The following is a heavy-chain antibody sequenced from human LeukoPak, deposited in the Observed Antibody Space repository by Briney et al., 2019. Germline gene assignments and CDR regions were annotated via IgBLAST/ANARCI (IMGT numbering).Heavy chain of an antibody. J-gene: IGHJ4*02. CDR1: GNTLTELS. V-gene: IGHV1-24*01. D-gene: IGHD1-1*01. CDR3: TTGRRYQLYDY. CDR2: FAPEDGET. Sequence: ASVKVSCKVFGNTLTELSMHWVRQAPGKGLESMGGFAPEDGETIYAQQFQGRLTMTEDTSTDTAYMELSRLTFEDTAVYYCTTGRRYQLYDYWGQGTLVTVSS.